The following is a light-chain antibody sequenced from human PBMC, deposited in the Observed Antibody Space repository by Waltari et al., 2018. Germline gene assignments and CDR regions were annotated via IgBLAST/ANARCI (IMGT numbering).Light chain of an antibody. Sequence: DIVMTQSPDSLAVSLGERATINCKSSQSVLYSSNNKNYLAWSQQKPGLPPKLPIYWASTRESWVPDRFSGGGSGTDFTLTISSLQAEDVAVYYCQQYYSTPWTFGQGTKVEIK. CDR3: QQYYSTPWT. J-gene: IGKJ1*01. CDR1: QSVLYSSNNKNY. V-gene: IGKV4-1*01. CDR2: WAS.